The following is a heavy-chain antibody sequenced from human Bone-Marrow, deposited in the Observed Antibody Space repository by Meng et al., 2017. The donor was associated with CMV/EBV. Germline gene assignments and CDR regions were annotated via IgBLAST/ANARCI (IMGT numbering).Heavy chain of an antibody. Sequence: GGSLRLSCAASGFTFSGSAMHWVRQASGKGLEWVGRIRSKANSYATAYAASVKGRFTISRDDSKNTAYLQMNSLKTEDTAVYYCTSLSYDSSGYYQLYGMDVWGQGTTVTVS. CDR1: GFTFSGSA. D-gene: IGHD3-22*01. CDR2: IRSKANSYAT. V-gene: IGHV3-73*01. J-gene: IGHJ6*02. CDR3: TSLSYDSSGYYQLYGMDV.